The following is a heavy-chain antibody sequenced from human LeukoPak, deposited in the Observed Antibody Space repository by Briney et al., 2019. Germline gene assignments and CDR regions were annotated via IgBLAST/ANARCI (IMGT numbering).Heavy chain of an antibody. D-gene: IGHD5-24*01. V-gene: IGHV4-34*01. CDR1: GGSFSGYY. CDR3: ARCGYNDEYFQH. CDR2: INHSGST. Sequence: SETLSLTCAVYGGSFSGYYWSWIRQPPGEGLEWIGEINHSGSTNYNPSLKSRVTISVDTSKNQFSLKLSSVTAADTAVYYCARCGYNDEYFQHWGQGTLVTVSS. J-gene: IGHJ1*01.